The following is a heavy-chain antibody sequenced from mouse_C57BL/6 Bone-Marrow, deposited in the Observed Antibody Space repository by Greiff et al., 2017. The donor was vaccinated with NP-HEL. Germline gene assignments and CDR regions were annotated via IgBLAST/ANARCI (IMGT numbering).Heavy chain of an antibody. J-gene: IGHJ3*01. V-gene: IGHV10-1*01. CDR2: IRSKSNNYAT. CDR1: GFSFNTYA. Sequence: EVKLVESGGGLVQPKGSLKLSCAASGFSFNTYAMNWVRQAPGKGLEWVARIRSKSNNYATYYADSVKDSFTISRDDSESMLYLQMNNLKTEDTAMYYCVSYDCVAYWGQGTLVTVSA. D-gene: IGHD2-4*01. CDR3: VSYDCVAY.